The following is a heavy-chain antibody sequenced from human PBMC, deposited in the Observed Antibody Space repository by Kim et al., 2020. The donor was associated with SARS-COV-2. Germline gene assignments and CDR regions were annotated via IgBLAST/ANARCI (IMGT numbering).Heavy chain of an antibody. Sequence: GGSPRLSCSASGFTFNTHAMTWVRQAPGRGPEWVATVTGESDATFYADSVRGRFIVSRDNDRNLLFLHMSGLRVDDTATYFCVKSTLLRGVILAGNAFDAWGPGSVVTVSS. D-gene: IGHD3-10*01. J-gene: IGHJ3*01. V-gene: IGHV3-23*01. CDR2: VTGESDAT. CDR1: GFTFNTHA. CDR3: VKSTLLRGVILAGNAFDA.